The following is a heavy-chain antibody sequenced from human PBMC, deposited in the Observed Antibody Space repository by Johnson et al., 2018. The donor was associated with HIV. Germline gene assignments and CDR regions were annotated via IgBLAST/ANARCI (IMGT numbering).Heavy chain of an antibody. D-gene: IGHD5-24*01. J-gene: IGHJ3*02. CDR2: MSTSGSTK. CDR1: GFTFSDFF. V-gene: IGHV3-11*04. Sequence: QVQLVESGGGLVKPGGSLRLSCAASGFTFSDFFMSWIRQAPGKGLEWVAYMSTSGSTKFYADSVQGRFTISRDNAKNSLYLQMNSLRAEDTAVYYCARLRAEAQFDAFDIWGQGTMVTVSS. CDR3: ARLRAEAQFDAFDI.